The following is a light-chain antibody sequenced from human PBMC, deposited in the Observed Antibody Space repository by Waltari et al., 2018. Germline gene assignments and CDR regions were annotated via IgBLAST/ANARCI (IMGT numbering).Light chain of an antibody. CDR3: SSYTTSNTFV. CDR1: RSDVAHYNR. V-gene: IGLV2-18*02. J-gene: IGLJ3*02. Sequence: QSALTQPPSVSGSPGQSVTISCTGTRSDVAHYNRFSWSKQSPGTAPKVVIYEVTYRPSGVPDRFSASRSGNTASLTISGLQAEDEADYYCSSYTTSNTFVFGGGTKLTVL. CDR2: EVT.